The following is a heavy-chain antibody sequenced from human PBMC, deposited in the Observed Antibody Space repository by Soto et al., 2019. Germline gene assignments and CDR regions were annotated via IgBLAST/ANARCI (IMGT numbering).Heavy chain of an antibody. D-gene: IGHD2-21*02. CDR3: ARATAMYNSSFGCFDS. Sequence: QVLLQESGPGLVKPSETLSLTCTVSGGSLTNFYWGWVRQPPGKGLEWIGYVHAIGTTNYNSSLRSRVSISVDTSRNQFSLKLSSVIAADTAVYYCARATAMYNSSFGCFDSWGQGTLVTVSS. CDR1: GGSLTNFY. CDR2: VHAIGTT. J-gene: IGHJ4*02. V-gene: IGHV4-59*01.